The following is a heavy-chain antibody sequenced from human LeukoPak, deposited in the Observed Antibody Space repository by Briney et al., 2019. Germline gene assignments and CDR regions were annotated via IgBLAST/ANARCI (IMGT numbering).Heavy chain of an antibody. D-gene: IGHD6-13*01. J-gene: IGHJ5*02. Sequence: SVKVSCKASGGTFSGYAISWVRQAPGQGLEWMGRIIPIFGTANYAQKFQGRVTITTDESTSTAYMGLSSLRSEDTAVYYCARDKQQPYTNWFDLWGQGTLVTVSS. CDR1: GGTFSGYA. CDR2: IIPIFGTA. V-gene: IGHV1-69*05. CDR3: ARDKQQPYTNWFDL.